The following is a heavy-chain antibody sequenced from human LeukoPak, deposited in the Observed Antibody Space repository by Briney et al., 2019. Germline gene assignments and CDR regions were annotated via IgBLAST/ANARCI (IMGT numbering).Heavy chain of an antibody. D-gene: IGHD3-10*01. J-gene: IGHJ6*03. CDR1: GFSFSSYG. CDR2: ISGSGGST. V-gene: IGHV3-23*01. CDR3: AKWYPMVRGVITSYYYMDV. Sequence: GGSLRLSCAASGFSFSSYGMSWVRQAPGKGLEWVSAISGSGGSTYYADSVKGRFTISRDNSKNTLSLQMRSLRVEDTAVYYCAKWYPMVRGVITSYYYMDVWGKGTTVTISS.